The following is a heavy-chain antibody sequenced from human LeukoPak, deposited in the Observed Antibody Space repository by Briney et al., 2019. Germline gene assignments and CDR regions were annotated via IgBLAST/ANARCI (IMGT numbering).Heavy chain of an antibody. J-gene: IGHJ5*02. Sequence: SVKVSCKASGGTFSSYAISWVRQAPGQGLEWMGRIIPILGIANYAQKFQGRVTITADKSTSTAYMELSSLRSEDTAVYYCARDGASYGSPNNWFDPWGQGTLVTVSS. CDR1: GGTFSSYA. D-gene: IGHD5-18*01. CDR3: ARDGASYGSPNNWFDP. CDR2: IIPILGIA. V-gene: IGHV1-69*04.